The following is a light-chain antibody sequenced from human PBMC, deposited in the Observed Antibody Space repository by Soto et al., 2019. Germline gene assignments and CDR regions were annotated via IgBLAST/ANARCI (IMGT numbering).Light chain of an antibody. CDR3: QHYNSYSEA. J-gene: IGKJ1*01. CDR1: QTISSW. V-gene: IGKV1-5*03. Sequence: DIQMTQSPSTLSGSEGDSVTITCRASQTISSWLAWYQQKPGKAPKLLIYKASTLKSGVPSRFSGSGSGTECNLTISSHQTYDFSTSYCQHYNSYSEAFGQGTKEE. CDR2: KAS.